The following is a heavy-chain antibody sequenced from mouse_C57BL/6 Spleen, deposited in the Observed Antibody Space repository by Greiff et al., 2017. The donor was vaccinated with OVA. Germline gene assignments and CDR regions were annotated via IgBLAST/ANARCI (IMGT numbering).Heavy chain of an antibody. V-gene: IGHV1-61*01. J-gene: IGHJ3*01. D-gene: IGHD2-4*01. CDR1: GYTFTSYW. CDR3: ARDDYGRFAY. Sequence: QVQLKQPGAELVRPGSSVKLSCKASGYTFTSYWMDWVKQRPGQGLAWIGNIHPSASETTYNQKFKDKATLTVDKSSSTAYMQLSSLTSEDSAVYYCARDDYGRFAYWGQGTMVTVSA. CDR2: IHPSASET.